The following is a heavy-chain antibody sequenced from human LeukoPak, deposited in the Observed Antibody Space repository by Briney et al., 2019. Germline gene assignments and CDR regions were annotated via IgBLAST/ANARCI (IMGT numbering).Heavy chain of an antibody. CDR2: MSPYGGNT. Sequence: ASVKVSCKASGHAFTTSDINWVRQATGQGLEWMGWMSPYGGNTRYAQKFQARITMTRNTSASTAYMELSSLTSEDTAVYYCARGGSFGLKANLDSWGQGTLVTVSS. D-gene: IGHD3/OR15-3a*01. J-gene: IGHJ4*02. CDR3: ARGGSFGLKANLDS. V-gene: IGHV1-8*01. CDR1: GHAFTTSD.